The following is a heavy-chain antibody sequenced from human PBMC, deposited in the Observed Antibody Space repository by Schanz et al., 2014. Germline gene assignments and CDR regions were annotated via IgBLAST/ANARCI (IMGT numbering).Heavy chain of an antibody. V-gene: IGHV3-30-3*01. CDR2: ISYDGSNK. J-gene: IGHJ4*02. CDR3: ARDRGYCSGGSCLTFDY. CDR1: GFTFSSYA. Sequence: VQLLESGGGLVQPGGSLRLSCAASGFTFSSYAMHWVGQAPGKGLEWVAVISYDGSNKYYADSVKGRFTISRDNSKNTLYLQMNTLRAEDTAVYYCARDRGYCSGGSCLTFDYWGQGTLVTVSS. D-gene: IGHD2-15*01.